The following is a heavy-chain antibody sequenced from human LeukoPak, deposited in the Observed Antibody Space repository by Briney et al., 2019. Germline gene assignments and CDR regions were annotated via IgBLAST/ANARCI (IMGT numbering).Heavy chain of an antibody. V-gene: IGHV1-69*05. CDR3: ARDPYGGNSYWFDP. D-gene: IGHD4-23*01. J-gene: IGHJ5*02. CDR2: IIPIFGTA. Sequence: GIIPIFGTANYAQKSQGRVTITTDEFTSTAYMELSSLRSEDTAVYYCARDPYGGNSYWFDPWGQGTLVTVSS.